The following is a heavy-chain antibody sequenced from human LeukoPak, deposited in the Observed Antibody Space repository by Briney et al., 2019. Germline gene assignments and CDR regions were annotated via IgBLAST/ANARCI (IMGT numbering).Heavy chain of an antibody. D-gene: IGHD1-1*01. CDR1: AGSFSGYY. CDR2: INHSVST. V-gene: IGHV4-34*01. CDR3: TTVAPFTYNSVQSNWFAP. J-gene: IGHJ5*02. Sequence: KPSETLSLTRAVYAGSFSGYYWSWIRQPPGKGLECIGEINHSVSTNYNPSLKSRVTISVDTSNNQFSLKLSSVTPADTPVYYCTTVAPFTYNSVQSNWFAPWGQGTLVTVSS.